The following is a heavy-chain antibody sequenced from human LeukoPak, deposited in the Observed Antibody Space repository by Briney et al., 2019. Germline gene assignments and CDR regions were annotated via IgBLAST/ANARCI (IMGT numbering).Heavy chain of an antibody. CDR3: ARPQSSGFFLPFDY. J-gene: IGHJ4*02. D-gene: IGHD3-22*01. V-gene: IGHV5-51*01. Sequence: GESLKISCKGSGYSFTSSWIGWVRQMPGKGLEWMGIIYPGDSDTRYSPSFQGQVTISVDKSISTTYLQWSSLKASDTAMYYCARPQSSGFFLPFDYWGQGTLVTVSS. CDR1: GYSFTSSW. CDR2: IYPGDSDT.